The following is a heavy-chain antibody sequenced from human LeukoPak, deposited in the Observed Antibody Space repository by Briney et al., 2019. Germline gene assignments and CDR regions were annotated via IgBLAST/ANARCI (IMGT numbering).Heavy chain of an antibody. CDR2: ISGSGGST. Sequence: GGSLRLSCAASGFTFSSYAMSWVRQAPGKGLEWVSAISGSGGSTYYADSVKGRFTISRDNSKNTLYLQMNSLRAEDTAVYYCAHITMIVRTCDYWGQGTLVTVSS. V-gene: IGHV3-23*01. D-gene: IGHD3-22*01. CDR3: AHITMIVRTCDY. CDR1: GFTFSSYA. J-gene: IGHJ4*02.